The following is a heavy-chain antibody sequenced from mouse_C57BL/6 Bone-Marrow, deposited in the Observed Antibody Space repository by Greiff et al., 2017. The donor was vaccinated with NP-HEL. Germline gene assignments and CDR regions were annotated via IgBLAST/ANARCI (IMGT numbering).Heavy chain of an antibody. J-gene: IGHJ3*01. CDR1: GYSITSGYD. CDR3: ARDRDYGNIAY. V-gene: IGHV3-1*01. Sequence: DVKLQESGPGMVKPSQSLSLTCTVTGYSITSGYDWHWIRHFPGNKLEWMGYISYSGSTNYNPSLKSRISLTHDTSKNHFFLKLNSVTTEDTATYYCARDRDYGNIAYWGQGTLVTVSA. D-gene: IGHD2-1*01. CDR2: ISYSGST.